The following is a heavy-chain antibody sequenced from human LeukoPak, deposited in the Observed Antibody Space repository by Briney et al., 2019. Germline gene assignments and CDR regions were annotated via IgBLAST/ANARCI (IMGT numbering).Heavy chain of an antibody. CDR2: ISSSSSYI. CDR3: ARDRSTMVRGPHYFDY. Sequence: PWGSLTLTCAASGSTFSSYSMNWVRQAPGKGLEWVSSISSSSSYIYYADSVKGRFTISRDNAKNSLYLQMNSLRAEDTAVYYCARDRSTMVRGPHYFDYWGQGTVDTVSS. V-gene: IGHV3-21*01. D-gene: IGHD3-10*01. J-gene: IGHJ4*02. CDR1: GSTFSSYS.